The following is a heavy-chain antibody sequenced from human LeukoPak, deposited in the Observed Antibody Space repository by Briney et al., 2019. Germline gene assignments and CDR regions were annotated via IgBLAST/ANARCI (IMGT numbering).Heavy chain of an antibody. J-gene: IGHJ2*01. V-gene: IGHV4-38-2*02. CDR2: IYHSGST. Sequence: SETLSLTCTVSGYSISSGYYWGWIRQPPGKGLEWIGIIYHSGSTYYNPSLKSRVTISVDTSKNQFSLKLSSVTAADTAVYYCARLSSAWYGGYFDLWGRGTLVTVSS. CDR3: ARLSSAWYGGYFDL. D-gene: IGHD6-19*01. CDR1: GYSISSGYY.